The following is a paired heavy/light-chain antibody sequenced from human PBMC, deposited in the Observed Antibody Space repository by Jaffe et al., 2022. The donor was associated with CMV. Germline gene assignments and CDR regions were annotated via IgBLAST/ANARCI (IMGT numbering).Heavy chain of an antibody. CDR1: GFTVSSNY. J-gene: IGHJ3*02. Sequence: DVQVVESGGGLVQPGGSLRLSCAASGFTVSSNYMSWVRQAPGKGLECVSLIYKGGNTYYPDSVKGRFIISRDNSKNTLYLQMNSLRAEDTALYYCARYVDNEPMPGDIDAFHIWGHGTMVTVSS. CDR3: ARYVDNEPMPGDIDAFHI. D-gene: IGHD5-12*01. V-gene: IGHV3-66*01. CDR2: IYKGGNT.
Light chain of an antibody. CDR3: MQSTQFPRVT. V-gene: IGKV2-24*01. J-gene: IGKJ4*01. Sequence: DIVLTQTPLSSPVTLGQPASISCRSSQSLVHSDGNTYLSWLQQRPGQPPRLLIYKISNRFSGVPDRFSGSGAGTDFTLEISRVEADDVGVYYCMQSTQFPRVTFGGGTKVEIK. CDR2: KIS. CDR1: QSLVHSDGNTY.